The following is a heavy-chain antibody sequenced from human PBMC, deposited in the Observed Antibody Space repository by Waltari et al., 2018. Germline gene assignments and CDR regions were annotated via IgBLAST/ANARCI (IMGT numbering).Heavy chain of an antibody. CDR1: GFTFSSYW. J-gene: IGHJ4*02. CDR2: IKQDGSEK. CDR3: ASARIAPLDY. Sequence: EVQLVESGGGLVQPGGSLRLSCAASGFTFSSYWMSWVRQAPGKGLEWVANIKQDGSEKYYVDSVKGRFTIARDNAKNSLYLQMNRLRAEDTAVYYCASARIAPLDYWGQGTLVTVSS. V-gene: IGHV3-7*01. D-gene: IGHD6-13*01.